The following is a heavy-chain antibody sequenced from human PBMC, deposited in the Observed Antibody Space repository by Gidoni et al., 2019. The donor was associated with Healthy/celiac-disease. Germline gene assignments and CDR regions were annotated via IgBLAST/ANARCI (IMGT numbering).Heavy chain of an antibody. V-gene: IGHV3-49*05. Sequence: EVQLVESGGGLVKPGRSLRLSCTASGFTFGDYAMSWFRQAPGKGLEWVGFIRSKAYGGTTEYAASVKGRFTISRDDSKSIAYLQMNSLKTEDTAVYYCTREDSSSWYALWGQGTLVTVSS. CDR1: GFTFGDYA. D-gene: IGHD6-13*01. J-gene: IGHJ4*02. CDR3: TREDSSSWYAL. CDR2: IRSKAYGGTT.